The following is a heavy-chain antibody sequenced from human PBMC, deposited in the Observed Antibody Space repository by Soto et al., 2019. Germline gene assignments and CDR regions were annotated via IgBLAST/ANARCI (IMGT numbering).Heavy chain of an antibody. Sequence: EVQLVESGGGLVQPGGSLRLSCAASGFTFRNYWMHWVRQAPGKGLLWVSRINGDGSSTTYAGSVKGRFTISRDNAKNTLYLQMNSLRAEDTAVYYCARGRDAFDIWGQGTMVTVS. CDR2: INGDGSST. CDR3: ARGRDAFDI. V-gene: IGHV3-74*01. J-gene: IGHJ3*02. CDR1: GFTFRNYW.